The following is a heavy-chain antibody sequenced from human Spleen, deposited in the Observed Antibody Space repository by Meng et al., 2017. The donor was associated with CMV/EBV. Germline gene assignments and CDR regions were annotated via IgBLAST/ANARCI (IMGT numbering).Heavy chain of an antibody. CDR1: GFTFSGYS. D-gene: IGHD6-6*01. CDR3: ARVPRAYSSSYPFDY. J-gene: IGHJ4*02. CDR2: ISSSSSYI. V-gene: IGHV3-21*01. Sequence: SGFTFSGYSMNWVRQAPGKGLEWVSSISSSSSYIYYADSVKGRFTISRDNAKNSLYLQMNSLRAEDTAVYYCARVPRAYSSSYPFDYWGQGTLVTVSS.